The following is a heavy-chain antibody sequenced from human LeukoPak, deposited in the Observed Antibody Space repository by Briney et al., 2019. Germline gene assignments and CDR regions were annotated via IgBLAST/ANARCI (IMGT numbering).Heavy chain of an antibody. CDR3: ARGPMRRANWFDP. CDR2: MNPNSGNT. V-gene: IGHV1-8*01. CDR1: GYTFTSYD. Sequence: GASVKVSCKAPGYTFTSYDINWVRQATGRGLEWMGWMNPNSGNTGYAQKFQGRVTMTRNTSISTAYMELSSLRSEDTAVYYCARGPMRRANWFDPWGQGTLVTVSS. D-gene: IGHD6-25*01. J-gene: IGHJ5*02.